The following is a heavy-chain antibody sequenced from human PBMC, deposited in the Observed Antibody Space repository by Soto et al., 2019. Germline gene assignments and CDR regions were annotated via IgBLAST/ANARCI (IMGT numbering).Heavy chain of an antibody. V-gene: IGHV3-21*01. D-gene: IGHD6-6*01. CDR2: ISSSSSYI. CDR1: GFTFSSYS. Sequence: GGSLRLSCAASGFTFSSYSMNWVRQAPGKGLEWVSSISSSSSYIYYADSVKGRFTISRDNAKNSLYLQMNSLRAEDTAVYYCAREVLGSSRYDAFDIWGQGTMVTVSS. CDR3: AREVLGSSRYDAFDI. J-gene: IGHJ3*02.